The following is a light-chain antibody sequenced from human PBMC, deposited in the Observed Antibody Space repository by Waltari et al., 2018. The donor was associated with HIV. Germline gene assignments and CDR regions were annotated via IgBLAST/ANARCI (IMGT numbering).Light chain of an antibody. CDR2: GVS. CDR3: QQYHSWPWT. V-gene: IGKV3-15*01. CDR1: QSVSNN. J-gene: IGKJ1*01. Sequence: LIMTQSPGSLSVSPGERVTLSCRASQSVSNNLAWFQHQRGQPPRLLIFGVSSKAAGVPDIFRGSGSGTEFNLTISDLRSEDFATYYCQQYHSWPWTFGQGTKVEV.